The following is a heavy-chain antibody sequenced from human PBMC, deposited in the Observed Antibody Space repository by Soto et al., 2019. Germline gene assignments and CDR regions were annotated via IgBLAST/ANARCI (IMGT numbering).Heavy chain of an antibody. D-gene: IGHD3-10*01. J-gene: IGHJ5*02. CDR1: GFTFSSYA. CDR3: AKDRLASGSGVRFDP. Sequence: EVQLLESGGGLVQPGGSLRLSCAASGFTFSSYAMSWVRQAPGKGLEWVSAISGSGADTYYADSVKGRFTIPRDNSKNTLYLQMNSLRDEDAALYYCAKDRLASGSGVRFDPWGQGTLVTVSS. V-gene: IGHV3-23*01. CDR2: ISGSGADT.